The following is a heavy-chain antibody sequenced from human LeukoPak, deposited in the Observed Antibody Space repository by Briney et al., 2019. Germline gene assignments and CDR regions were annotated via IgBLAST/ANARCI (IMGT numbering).Heavy chain of an antibody. Sequence: PGGSLRLSCAASGFTFSSYWMSWVRQAPGKGLERVANIKHDGSGKYYVDSVKGRFTISRDNAKNSLYLQMNSLSAEDTAVYYCARSVDSSGYYPFDYWGQGTLVTVSS. V-gene: IGHV3-7*01. CDR3: ARSVDSSGYYPFDY. J-gene: IGHJ4*02. CDR2: IKHDGSGK. CDR1: GFTFSSYW. D-gene: IGHD3-22*01.